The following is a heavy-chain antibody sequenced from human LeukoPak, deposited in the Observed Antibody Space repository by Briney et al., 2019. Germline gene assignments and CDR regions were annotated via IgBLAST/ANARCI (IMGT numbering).Heavy chain of an antibody. Sequence: PSQTLSLTCTVSGGSISSGGYYWSWIRQPPGKGLEWIGYIYHSGSTYYNPSLKSRVTISVDRSKNQFSLKLSSVTAADTAVYYCARGGPLGAQDAFDIWGQGTMVTVSS. CDR2: IYHSGST. J-gene: IGHJ3*02. D-gene: IGHD1-26*01. CDR1: GGSISSGGYY. CDR3: ARGGPLGAQDAFDI. V-gene: IGHV4-30-2*01.